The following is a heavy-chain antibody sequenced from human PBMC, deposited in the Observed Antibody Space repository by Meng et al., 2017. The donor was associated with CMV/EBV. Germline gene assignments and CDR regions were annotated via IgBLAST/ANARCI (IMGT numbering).Heavy chain of an antibody. CDR3: TTLYYYDSSGLNY. J-gene: IGHJ4*02. Sequence: ETLSLTCAASGFTFSNAWMSWVRQAPGKGLEWVGRIKSKTEGGTTDYAAPVKGRFTISRDDSKNTLYLQMNSLKTEDTAVYYCTTLYYYDSSGLNYWGQGTLVTVSS. CDR2: IKSKTEGGTT. D-gene: IGHD3-22*01. V-gene: IGHV3-15*01. CDR1: GFTFSNAW.